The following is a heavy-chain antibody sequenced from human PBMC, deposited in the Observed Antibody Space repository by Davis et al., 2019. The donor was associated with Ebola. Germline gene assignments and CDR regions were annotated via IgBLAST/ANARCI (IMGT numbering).Heavy chain of an antibody. V-gene: IGHV4-34*01. J-gene: IGHJ6*02. Sequence: MPSETLSLTCAVYGGSFSGYYWSWIRQPPGKGLEWIGEINHSGSTNYNPSLKSRVTISVDKSKNQFSLKLSSVTAADTAVYYCARVVTQQLVSLYYYYGMDVWGQGTTVTVSS. CDR2: INHSGST. CDR3: ARVVTQQLVSLYYYYGMDV. D-gene: IGHD6-13*01. CDR1: GGSFSGYY.